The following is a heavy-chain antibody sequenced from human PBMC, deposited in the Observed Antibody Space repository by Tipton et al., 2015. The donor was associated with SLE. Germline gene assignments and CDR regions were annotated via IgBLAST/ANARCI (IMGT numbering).Heavy chain of an antibody. V-gene: IGHV4-59*01. J-gene: IGHJ3*01. CDR3: ARLHRVAVAGLDAFDV. CDR2: IDYAGST. CDR1: GGSMRPFY. Sequence: TLSLTCTVSGGSMRPFYWSWIRQSPEKGLEWIGYIDYAGSTNYNPSLRSRVTLSVETSRNKFTLRVTSVTASDTARYYCARLHRVAVAGLDAFDVWGQGTTVTVSS. D-gene: IGHD6-19*01.